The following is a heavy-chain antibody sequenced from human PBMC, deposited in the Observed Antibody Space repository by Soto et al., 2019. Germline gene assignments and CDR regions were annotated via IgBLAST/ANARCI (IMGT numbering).Heavy chain of an antibody. Sequence: GESLKISCKTSGYDFAGYWIGWVRQMPGKGLEWLGIIFPGVSDTKHSPSFQGQVIISADKSIRTAYLQWSSLKASDTAIYYCARQSGMDVWGQGTTVTVSS. CDR3: ARQSGMDV. V-gene: IGHV5-51*01. CDR2: IFPGVSDT. J-gene: IGHJ6*02. CDR1: GYDFAGYW. D-gene: IGHD5-12*01.